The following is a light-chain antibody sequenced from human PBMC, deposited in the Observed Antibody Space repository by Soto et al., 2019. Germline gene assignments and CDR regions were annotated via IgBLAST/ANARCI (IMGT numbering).Light chain of an antibody. Sequence: DIQMTQSPSSVSASVGDRVTISCRASQGVTTWLAWYQQKPGRAPKLLIYAASTLQSGVPSRFSGSGSGTDFTLTISSLQPEDFATYYCQQSYSTPDTFGQGTKLEIK. CDR1: QGVTTW. V-gene: IGKV1-12*01. J-gene: IGKJ2*01. CDR3: QQSYSTPDT. CDR2: AAS.